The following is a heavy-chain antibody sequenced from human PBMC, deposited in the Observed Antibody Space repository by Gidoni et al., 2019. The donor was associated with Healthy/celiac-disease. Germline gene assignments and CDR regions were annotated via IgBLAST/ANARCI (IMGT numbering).Heavy chain of an antibody. J-gene: IGHJ4*02. V-gene: IGHV3-15*01. CDR3: TTSGSSWQYYFDY. CDR1: GFTFSNAW. D-gene: IGHD6-13*01. CDR2: IKSKTDGGTT. Sequence: EGQLVASGGGLVKPGGSLRLSCAASGFTFSNAWMSWVRQAPGKGLEWVGRIKSKTDGGTTDYAAPVKGRFTISRDDSKNTLYLQMNSLKTEDTAVYYCTTSGSSWQYYFDYWGQGTLVTVSS.